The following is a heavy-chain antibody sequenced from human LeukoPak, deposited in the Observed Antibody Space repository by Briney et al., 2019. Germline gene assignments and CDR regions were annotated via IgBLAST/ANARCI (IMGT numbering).Heavy chain of an antibody. CDR1: RFTFSNYG. D-gene: IGHD6-19*01. V-gene: IGHV3-30*18. CDR2: ISYDGSKK. J-gene: IGHJ4*02. CDR3: AKDPHSSGWPRGYFDS. Sequence: PGGSLRLSCAASRFTFSNYGMHWVRQAPGKGLEWVAVISYDGSKKYYADSVKGRFTISRDNSKNTLYLQMNSLRAEDTAVYHCAKDPHSSGWPRGYFDSWGQGTLVTVSS.